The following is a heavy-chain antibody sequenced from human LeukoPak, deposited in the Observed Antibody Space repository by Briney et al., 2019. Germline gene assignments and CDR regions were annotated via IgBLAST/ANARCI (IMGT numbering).Heavy chain of an antibody. D-gene: IGHD6-13*01. V-gene: IGHV3-30-3*01. Sequence: GGSLRLSCAAPGFTFSSYAMHWVRQAPGKGLEWVAVISYDGDDGSNIYYADSVKGRFTISRDNAKNSLYLQMNSLRAEDTAVYYCASGYSSSWYAFDIWGQGTMVTVSS. CDR2: ISYDGDDGSNI. J-gene: IGHJ3*02. CDR3: ASGYSSSWYAFDI. CDR1: GFTFSSYA.